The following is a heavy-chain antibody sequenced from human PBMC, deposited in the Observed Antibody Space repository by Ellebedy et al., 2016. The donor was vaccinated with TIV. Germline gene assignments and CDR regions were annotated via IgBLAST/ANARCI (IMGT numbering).Heavy chain of an antibody. CDR1: GYTFSSYF. D-gene: IGHD6-13*01. CDR2: INPSAGST. J-gene: IGHJ4*02. V-gene: IGHV1-46*04. CDR3: AKSRSTGWLHTPDY. Sequence: AASVKVSCNASGYTFSSYFMHWARQAPGQGLEWMGIINPSAGSTTYAQSLQGRFTMTRDTSTTTVNMELNSLRSEDTAVYYCAKSRSTGWLHTPDYWGQGTLVIVSS.